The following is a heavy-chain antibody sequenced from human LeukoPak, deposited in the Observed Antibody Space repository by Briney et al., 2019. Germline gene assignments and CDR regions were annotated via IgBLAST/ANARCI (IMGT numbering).Heavy chain of an antibody. CDR1: GFTFSSYW. CDR2: INTDGSST. V-gene: IGHV3-74*01. J-gene: IGHJ4*02. D-gene: IGHD2-21*02. Sequence: GGSPRLSCAASGFTFSSYWMHWVRQGPGKGLVWVSRINTDGSSTSYADSVKGRFTISRDDAKNTLYLQMNSLRVEDTAVYYCARGGVTYDYWGQGTLVTVSS. CDR3: ARGGVTYDY.